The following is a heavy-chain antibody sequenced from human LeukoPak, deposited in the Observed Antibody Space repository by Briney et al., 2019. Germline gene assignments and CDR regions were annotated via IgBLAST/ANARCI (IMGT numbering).Heavy chain of an antibody. CDR3: AKDPSSWYFDY. Sequence: GGSLRLSCAASGFAFSSYAMSWVRQAPGKGLEWVSAISGSGGSTYYADSVKGQFTISRDSSKNTLYLQMNSLRAEDTAVYYCAKDPSSWYFDYWSQGTLVTVSS. CDR1: GFAFSSYA. V-gene: IGHV3-23*01. D-gene: IGHD6-13*01. CDR2: ISGSGGST. J-gene: IGHJ4*02.